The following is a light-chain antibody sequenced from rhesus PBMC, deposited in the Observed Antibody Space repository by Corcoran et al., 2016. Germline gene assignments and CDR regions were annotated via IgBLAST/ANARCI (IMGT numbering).Light chain of an antibody. J-gene: IGKJ2*01. CDR3: QQYRNWPYS. V-gene: IGKV3S9*01. Sequence: EIVMTQSPATLSLSPGERATLSCRASQSVSRSVAWYQQKPEQAPRLLIYGAYSRATGIPDRFSGSGYGTDFTLTINNLEPEYFAVYYCQQYRNWPYSFGQGTKVEIK. CDR2: GAY. CDR1: QSVSRS.